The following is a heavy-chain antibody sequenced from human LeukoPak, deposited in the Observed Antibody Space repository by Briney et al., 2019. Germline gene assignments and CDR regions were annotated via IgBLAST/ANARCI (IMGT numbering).Heavy chain of an antibody. Sequence: PSETLSLTCAVSGDSISSHNWWNWVRQPPGKGLEWIGEIYHSGNTNYNPSLKSRVTISVDKSKNHFSLGLSSVTAADTAVYYCAGNSGWYTNYWGRGSLVIVSS. CDR1: GDSISSHNW. CDR2: IYHSGNT. CDR3: AGNSGWYTNY. V-gene: IGHV4-4*02. J-gene: IGHJ4*02. D-gene: IGHD6-19*01.